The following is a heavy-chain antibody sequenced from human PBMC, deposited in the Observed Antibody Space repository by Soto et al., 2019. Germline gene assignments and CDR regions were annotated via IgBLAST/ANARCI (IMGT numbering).Heavy chain of an antibody. J-gene: IGHJ4*02. CDR3: AKSGYDSSGYHLIDY. CDR2: INGGGDRT. D-gene: IGHD3-22*01. V-gene: IGHV3-23*01. CDR1: GFTFSSCA. Sequence: EVQLLGSGGGLVQPGGSLRLSCAASGFTFSSCAMTWVRQAPGKGLEWVSAINGGGDRTFHADSVKGRFTISRDNSKNTLYLQMNSLRAEDTAVYYCAKSGYDSSGYHLIDYWGQGALVTGSS.